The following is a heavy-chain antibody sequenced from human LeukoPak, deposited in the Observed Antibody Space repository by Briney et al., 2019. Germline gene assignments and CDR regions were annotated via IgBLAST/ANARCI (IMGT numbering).Heavy chain of an antibody. CDR3: ARDAIAVAAPIYYYYGMDV. V-gene: IGHV1-69*13. CDR2: IIPIFGTA. CDR1: GGTFSSYA. Sequence: GASVKVSCKASGGTFSSYAISWVRKAPAQGLEWMGGIIPIFGTANYAQKFQGRVTITAGESTRTAYMELSSLRSEDTAVYYCARDAIAVAAPIYYYYGMDVWGQGTTVTVSS. D-gene: IGHD6-19*01. J-gene: IGHJ6*02.